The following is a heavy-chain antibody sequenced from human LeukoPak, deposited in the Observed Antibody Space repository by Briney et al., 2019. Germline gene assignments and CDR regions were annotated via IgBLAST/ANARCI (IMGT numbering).Heavy chain of an antibody. CDR1: GGSFSGYY. Sequence: PSETLSLTCAVYGGSFSGYYWSWIRQPPGKGREWIGEINHSGSTNYNPSLKSRVTISVDTSKNQFSLKLSSVTAADTAVYYCARGGITVAGTIPYYYYGMDVWGQGTTVTVSS. J-gene: IGHJ6*02. D-gene: IGHD6-19*01. CDR3: ARGGITVAGTIPYYYYGMDV. V-gene: IGHV4-34*01. CDR2: INHSGST.